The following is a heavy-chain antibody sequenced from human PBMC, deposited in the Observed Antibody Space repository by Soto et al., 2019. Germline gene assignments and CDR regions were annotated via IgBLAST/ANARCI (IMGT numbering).Heavy chain of an antibody. CDR3: TTGIYYDILTGYHNVAY. V-gene: IGHV3-15*01. CDR2: IKSKTDGGTA. J-gene: IGHJ4*02. D-gene: IGHD3-9*01. CDR1: GFNLSHPW. Sequence: SGGSLRLSCGASGFNLSHPWMTWVRQAAGKGLEWVGRIKSKTDGGTADYAAPVKGRATISRDDSKNTVYLQMNSLKTEDTAVYYCTTGIYYDILTGYHNVAYWGQGALVTVSS.